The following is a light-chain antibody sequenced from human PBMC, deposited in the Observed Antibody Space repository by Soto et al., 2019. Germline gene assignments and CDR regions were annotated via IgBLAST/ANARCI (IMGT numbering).Light chain of an antibody. CDR2: STN. CDR1: SGSVSSTYY. CDR3: VLYMGRGISV. J-gene: IGLJ3*02. Sequence: QTVVTQEPSLSVSPGGTVTLTCGLNSGSVSSTYYPSWYQQTPGQAPRTLIYSTNTRSSGVPDRFSGSILGNKAALTITGAQADDESDYFCVLYMGRGISVFGGGTQLTVL. V-gene: IGLV8-61*01.